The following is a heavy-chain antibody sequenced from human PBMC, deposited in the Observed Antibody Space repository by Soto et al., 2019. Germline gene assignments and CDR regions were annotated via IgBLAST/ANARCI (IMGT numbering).Heavy chain of an antibody. J-gene: IGHJ5*02. D-gene: IGHD6-13*01. V-gene: IGHV1-2*04. CDR1: RYEKKVRS. Sequence: VEVTWKAPRYEKKVRSLLSPRHAPGQGLEWMGWINPNSGGTNYAQKFQGWVTMTRDTSISTAYMGLSRLRSDDTAVYYCAREERYSSSWFDPWGQGTLVTV. CDR2: INPNSGGT. CDR3: AREERYSSSWFDP.